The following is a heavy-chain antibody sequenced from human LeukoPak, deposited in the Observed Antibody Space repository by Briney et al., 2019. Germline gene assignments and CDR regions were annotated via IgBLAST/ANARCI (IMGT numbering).Heavy chain of an antibody. CDR1: GGSFSGYY. Sequence: SETLSLTCAVYGGSFSGYYWSWIRQPPGKGLEWIGEINHSGSTNYNPSLKSRVTISVDTSKNQFSLKLSSVTAADTAVYYCARVSGRVSRGWYEGWFDPWGQGTLVTVSS. J-gene: IGHJ5*02. V-gene: IGHV4-34*01. D-gene: IGHD6-19*01. CDR2: INHSGST. CDR3: ARVSGRVSRGWYEGWFDP.